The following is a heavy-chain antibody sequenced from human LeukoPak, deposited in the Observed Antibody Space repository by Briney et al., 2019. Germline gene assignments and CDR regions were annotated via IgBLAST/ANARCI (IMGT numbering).Heavy chain of an antibody. V-gene: IGHV3-23*01. CDR1: GFTFSSYA. J-gene: IGHJ4*02. D-gene: IGHD1-26*01. CDR2: ISGSGGST. Sequence: GGSLRLSCAASGFTFSSYAMSWVRQAPGKGLEGVSAISGSGGSTYYADSVKGRFTISRDNSKNTLYLQMNSLRAEDTAVYYCANLEIVHEDGSYGKVWGQGTLVTVSS. CDR3: ANLEIVHEDGSYGKV.